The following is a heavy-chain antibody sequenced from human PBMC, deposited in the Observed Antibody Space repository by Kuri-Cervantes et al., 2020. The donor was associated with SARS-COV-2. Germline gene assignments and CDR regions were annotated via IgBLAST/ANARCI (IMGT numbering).Heavy chain of an antibody. D-gene: IGHD6-13*01. Sequence: ETLSLTCAVSGLSINNYDMHWVRQAPGKGLEWVSSISSSTSYIYYEDSVKGRFTISRDNAKNSLYLQMNSLRAEDTAIYYCARDRSSNWFSTRVAFDIWGQGTMVTVSS. V-gene: IGHV3-21*01. CDR1: GLSINNYD. J-gene: IGHJ3*02. CDR3: ARDRSSNWFSTRVAFDI. CDR2: ISSSTSYI.